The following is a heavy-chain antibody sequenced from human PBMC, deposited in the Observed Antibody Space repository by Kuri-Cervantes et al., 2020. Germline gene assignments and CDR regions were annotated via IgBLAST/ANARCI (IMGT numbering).Heavy chain of an antibody. Sequence: ASVKVSCKASGYTFTNYGISWVRQAPGQGLEWMGWISAYNGDTNYAQNLQGRVAMTTDTSTNTAYMELRSLRSDDTAVYYCARDRSYYFAMDVWGQGTTVTVSS. J-gene: IGHJ6*02. V-gene: IGHV1-18*01. CDR1: GYTFTNYG. CDR3: ARDRSYYFAMDV. CDR2: ISAYNGDT.